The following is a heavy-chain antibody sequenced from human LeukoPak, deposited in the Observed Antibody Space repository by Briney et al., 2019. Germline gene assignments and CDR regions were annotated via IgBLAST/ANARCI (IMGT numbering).Heavy chain of an antibody. D-gene: IGHD6-6*01. Sequence: GGSLRLSCAASGFTFSSYGMHWVRQAPGKGLEWVAFIRYDGRNKYYADSVKGRFPISRDISKNTLYLQMNSLRAEDTAVYYCAIQYSSSDYYYMDVWGKGTTVTVSS. CDR1: GFTFSSYG. V-gene: IGHV3-30*02. CDR2: IRYDGRNK. CDR3: AIQYSSSDYYYMDV. J-gene: IGHJ6*03.